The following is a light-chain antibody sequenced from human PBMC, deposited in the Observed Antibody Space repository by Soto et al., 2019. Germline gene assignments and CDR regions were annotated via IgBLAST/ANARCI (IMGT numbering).Light chain of an antibody. J-gene: IGKJ1*01. CDR3: QQYYSTPWT. CDR1: QSVLYSSNNKNY. Sequence: DSLMTQSPDSLAVSLGERATINCKASQSVLYSSNNKNYLAWYQQKPGQPPKLLIYWASTRESGVPDRFSGSGSGTDFTLTISSLQAEDVEVYYCQQYYSTPWTFGQGTKVDIK. CDR2: WAS. V-gene: IGKV4-1*01.